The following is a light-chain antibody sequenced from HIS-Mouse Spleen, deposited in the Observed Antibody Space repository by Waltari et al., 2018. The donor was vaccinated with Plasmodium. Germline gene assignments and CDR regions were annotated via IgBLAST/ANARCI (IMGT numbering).Light chain of an antibody. V-gene: IGKV1-6*01. CDR3: LQDYNYPYT. J-gene: IGKJ2*01. Sequence: AIQMTQAPSSLSASVGDRVTITCRASQGIRNDLGWYQPKPGKAPKLLIAAASSLQSVVPSRFSGSGSGTDFTLTISSLQPEDFATYYCLQDYNYPYTFGQGTKLEIK. CDR2: AAS. CDR1: QGIRND.